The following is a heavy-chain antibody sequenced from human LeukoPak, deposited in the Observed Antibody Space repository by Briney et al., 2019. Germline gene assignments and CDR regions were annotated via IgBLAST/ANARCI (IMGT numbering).Heavy chain of an antibody. J-gene: IGHJ4*02. CDR2: ISGSGGST. D-gene: IGHD5-18*01. CDR1: GFTFSSYG. CDR3: AKGGYSYASNFDY. Sequence: GGSLRLSCAASGFTFSSYGMSWVRQAPGKGLEWVSAISGSGGSTYYADSVKGRFTISRDNSKNTLYLQMNSLRAEDTALYYCAKGGYSYASNFDYWGQGTLVTVSS. V-gene: IGHV3-23*01.